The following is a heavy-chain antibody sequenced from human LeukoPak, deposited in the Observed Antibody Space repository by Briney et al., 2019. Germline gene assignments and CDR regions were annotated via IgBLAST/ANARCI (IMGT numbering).Heavy chain of an antibody. CDR2: TYYRSKWYT. CDR3: ASFSLRGSDAFDI. CDR1: GDSVSNNSAA. D-gene: IGHD3-16*01. V-gene: IGHV6-1*01. Sequence: SQTLSLTCAISGDSVSNNSAAWNWIRQSPSRGLEWLGRTYYRSKWYTDYAVSVSSRITINPDASKSQFSLQLNSVTPEDTAVYYCASFSLRGSDAFDIWGQGTMVTVSS. J-gene: IGHJ3*02.